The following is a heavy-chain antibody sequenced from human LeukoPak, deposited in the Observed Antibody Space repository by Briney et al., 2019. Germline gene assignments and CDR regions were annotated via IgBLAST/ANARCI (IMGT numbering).Heavy chain of an antibody. Sequence: GGSLRLSCTASGFSFSNHWMSWVRQAPGKGLEWVATIKQDASVEHYADSVKGRFTTSRDNAKSSLYLQMNTLRGEDTAVYYCASYYYDSRGVFDYWGQGTLVTVSS. V-gene: IGHV3-7*03. J-gene: IGHJ4*02. CDR2: IKQDASVE. CDR3: ASYYYDSRGVFDY. CDR1: GFSFSNHW. D-gene: IGHD3-22*01.